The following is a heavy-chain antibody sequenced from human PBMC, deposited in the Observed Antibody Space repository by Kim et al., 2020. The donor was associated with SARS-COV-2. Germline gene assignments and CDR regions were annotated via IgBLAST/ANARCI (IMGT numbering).Heavy chain of an antibody. D-gene: IGHD3-16*01. Sequence: GGSLRLSCAASGFTFSSYGMHWVRQAPGKGLEWVAVISYDGSNKYYADSVKGRFTISRDNSKNTLYLQMNSLRAEDTAVYYCAKEIRYYYGMDVWGQGTT. CDR1: GFTFSSYG. CDR3: AKEIRYYYGMDV. J-gene: IGHJ6*02. CDR2: ISYDGSNK. V-gene: IGHV3-30*18.